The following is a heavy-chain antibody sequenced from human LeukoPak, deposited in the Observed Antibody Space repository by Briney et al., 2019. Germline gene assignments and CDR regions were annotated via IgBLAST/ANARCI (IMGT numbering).Heavy chain of an antibody. V-gene: IGHV5-51*03. CDR1: GYSFTNYW. CDR2: IYPDDSDT. J-gene: IGHJ4*02. D-gene: IGHD2-8*01. CDR3: GRSVGYCSNGVCSVFDY. Sequence: GESLKISCKGSGYSFTNYWIGWVRQMPGKGLEWMGIIYPDDSDTRYSPSFQGQVTISADTSISAAYLQWSSLKASDTAMYYCGRSVGYCSNGVCSVFDYWGQGTLVTVSS.